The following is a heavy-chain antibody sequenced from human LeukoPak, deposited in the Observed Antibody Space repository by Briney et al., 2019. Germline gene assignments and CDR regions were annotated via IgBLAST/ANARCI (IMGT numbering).Heavy chain of an antibody. D-gene: IGHD5-24*01. CDR1: GFTFSSYW. CDR3: ARSPDGFDY. Sequence: GGSLRLSCAASGFTFSSYWMNWARQAPGKGLEWVASINHNGNVNYYVDSVEGRFTISRDNAKNSLYLQMNSLRAEDTAVYYCARSPDGFDYWGRGTLVTVSS. CDR2: INHNGNVN. V-gene: IGHV3-7*03. J-gene: IGHJ4*02.